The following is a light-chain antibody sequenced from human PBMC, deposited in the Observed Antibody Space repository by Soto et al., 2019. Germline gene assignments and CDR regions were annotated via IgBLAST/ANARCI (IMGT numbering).Light chain of an antibody. CDR1: QSVYDAY. J-gene: IGKJ3*01. CDR2: GAS. V-gene: IGKV3-20*01. Sequence: EIVLTQSPGTLSLSPGERATLSCRASQSVYDAYLAWYQQRPGQAPRLLIYGASSRATGIPDRFSGSGSGTDFTLTISRLESEDFAVYFCQLFPFSPPLFTFGPGTKVDMK. CDR3: QLFPFSPPLFT.